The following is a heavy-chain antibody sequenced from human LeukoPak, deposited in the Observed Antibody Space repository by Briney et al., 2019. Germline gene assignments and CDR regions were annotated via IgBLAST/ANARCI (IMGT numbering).Heavy chain of an antibody. CDR2: ISAYNGNT. CDR3: AMVADDWYFDL. Sequence: ASVKVSCKASGYTFTSCGISWVRQAPGQGLEWMGWISAYNGNTNYAQKLQGRVTMTTDTSTSTAYMELRSLRSDDTAVYYCAMVADDWYFDLWGRGTLVTVSS. V-gene: IGHV1-18*01. CDR1: GYTFTSCG. J-gene: IGHJ2*01.